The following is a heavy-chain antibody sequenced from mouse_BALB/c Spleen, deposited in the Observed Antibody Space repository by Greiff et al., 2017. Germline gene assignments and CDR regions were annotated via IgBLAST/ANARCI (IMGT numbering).Heavy chain of an antibody. CDR3: ARQAPDYGYAMDY. CDR1: GFTFSSYT. Sequence: EVQLVESGGGLVQPGGSLKLSCAASGFTFSSYTMSWVRQTPEKRLEWVAYISNGGGSTYHPDTVKGRFTISRDNAKNTLYLQMSSLKSEDTAMYYCARQAPDYGYAMDYWGQGTSVTVSS. CDR2: ISNGGGST. J-gene: IGHJ4*01. V-gene: IGHV5-12-2*01. D-gene: IGHD1-1*01.